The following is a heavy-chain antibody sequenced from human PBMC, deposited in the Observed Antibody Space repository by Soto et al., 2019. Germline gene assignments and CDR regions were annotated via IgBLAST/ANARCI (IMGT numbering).Heavy chain of an antibody. CDR2: INHSGST. V-gene: IGHV4-34*01. Sequence: SETLSLTCAVYGGSFSGYYWSWIRPPPGRGLEWIGEINHSGSTNYNPSLKSRVTISVDTSKNQFSLKLTSVTAEDTAVYYCAKDITATVRGNWFDPWGQGTLVTVSS. CDR3: AKDITATVRGNWFDP. D-gene: IGHD3-10*01. J-gene: IGHJ5*01. CDR1: GGSFSGYY.